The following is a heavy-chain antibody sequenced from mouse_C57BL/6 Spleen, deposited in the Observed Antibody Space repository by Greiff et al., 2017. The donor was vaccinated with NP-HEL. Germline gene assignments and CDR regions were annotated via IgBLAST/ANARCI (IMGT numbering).Heavy chain of an antibody. Sequence: EVMLVESGEGLVKPGGSLKLSCAASGFTFSSYAMSWVRQTPEKRLEWVAYISSGGDYIYYADTVKGRFTISRDNARNTLYLQMSSLKYEDTAMYYCTREASNSFDYWGQGTTLTVSS. CDR3: TREASNSFDY. V-gene: IGHV5-9-1*02. CDR1: GFTFSSYA. D-gene: IGHD2-12*01. J-gene: IGHJ2*01. CDR2: ISSGGDYI.